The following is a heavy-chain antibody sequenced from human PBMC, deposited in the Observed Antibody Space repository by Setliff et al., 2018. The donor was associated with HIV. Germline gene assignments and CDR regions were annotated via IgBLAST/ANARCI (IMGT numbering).Heavy chain of an antibody. V-gene: IGHV4-39*07. CDR2: IYFTGSA. CDR1: GGSLSRTSYY. CDR3: ARIFGDQGYYYGMDV. J-gene: IGHJ6*02. Sequence: SETLSLTCTVSGGSLSRTSYYWGWIRQPPGKGLEWLVTIYFTGSANYNPSLKSRVTISVDTSKNQFSLKLSSVIAADTAVYYCARIFGDQGYYYGMDVWGQGTTVTVSS. D-gene: IGHD3-3*01.